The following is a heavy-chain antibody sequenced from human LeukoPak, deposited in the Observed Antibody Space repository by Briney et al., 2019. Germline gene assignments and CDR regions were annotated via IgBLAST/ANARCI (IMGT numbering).Heavy chain of an antibody. CDR1: GGTFSSYA. V-gene: IGHV1-69*10. D-gene: IGHD3-9*01. CDR3: ARDWGSHNYDILTGGYFDY. J-gene: IGHJ4*02. Sequence: SVKVSCKASGGTFSSYAISWVRQAPGQGLEWMGGIIPILGTANYAQKFQGRVTITADKSTSTAYMELSSLRSEDTAVYYCARDWGSHNYDILTGGYFDYWGQGTLVTVSS. CDR2: IIPILGTA.